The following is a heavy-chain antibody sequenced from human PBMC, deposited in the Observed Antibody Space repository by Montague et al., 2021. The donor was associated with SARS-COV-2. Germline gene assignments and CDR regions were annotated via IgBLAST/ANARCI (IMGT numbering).Heavy chain of an antibody. CDR3: ATNKYCTLHDCLHGRHYFDX. Sequence: SLRLSCAASGFDFFNFDMAWVRQAPGRGLEWISDISSSGATILYAGSLKGRFTISRDNIQKSLYLQMNSLRAEDTAVYYCATNKYCTLHDCLHGRHYFDXWGQGTLVTVSS. D-gene: IGHD2-8*01. CDR1: GFDFFNFD. CDR2: ISSSGATI. J-gene: IGHJ4*02. V-gene: IGHV3-48*03.